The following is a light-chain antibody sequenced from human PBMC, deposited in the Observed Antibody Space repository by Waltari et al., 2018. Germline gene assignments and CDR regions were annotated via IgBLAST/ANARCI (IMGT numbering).Light chain of an antibody. CDR2: KAS. CDR3: LQYNGEPRT. J-gene: IGKJ1*01. V-gene: IGKV1-5*03. Sequence: IQMTQSPSTLSASVGASVTITCRASQNIKTWLAWHQQKPGKAPNLLIYKASSLESGVPSRFSGSGSGTEFTLTISSLQPDDFATYYCLQYNGEPRTFGQGTKVEVK. CDR1: QNIKTW.